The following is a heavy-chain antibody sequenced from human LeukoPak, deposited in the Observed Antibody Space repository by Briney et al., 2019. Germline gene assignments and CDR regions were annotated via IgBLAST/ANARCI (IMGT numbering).Heavy chain of an antibody. V-gene: IGHV1-8*01. Sequence: GASVKVSCKASGYTFTSYDINWVRQATGQGLEWMGWMNPNSGNTGYAQKFQGRVTMTRNTPISTAYMELSSLRSEDTAVYYCASSRPDVVVTAPAYGMDVWGQGTTVTVSS. CDR3: ASSRPDVVVTAPAYGMDV. CDR1: GYTFTSYD. D-gene: IGHD2-21*02. CDR2: MNPNSGNT. J-gene: IGHJ6*02.